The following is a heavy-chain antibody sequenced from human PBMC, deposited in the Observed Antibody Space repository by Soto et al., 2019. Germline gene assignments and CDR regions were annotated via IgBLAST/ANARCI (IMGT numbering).Heavy chain of an antibody. D-gene: IGHD1-1*01. J-gene: IGHJ5*02. V-gene: IGHV1-2*07. Sequence: QVQLVQSGTEVKKPGASVTVSCKSSGYTCTDFYLNWLRQAPGQGLEWVGWINPKTGDTKSSHKFQGRVTMSRDTSVSTAYIDLTSLTSDDTAMYYCATGTNGTTGWYHPWGQGTRVTVSS. CDR1: GYTCTDFY. CDR3: ATGTNGTTGWYHP. CDR2: INPKTGDT.